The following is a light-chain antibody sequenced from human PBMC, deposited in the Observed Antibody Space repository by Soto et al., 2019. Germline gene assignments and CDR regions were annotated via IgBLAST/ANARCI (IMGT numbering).Light chain of an antibody. Sequence: QSVLTQPPSASRSPGQSVTISCTGTSSDIGGNNFVSWYQHHPGKAPKLMLYDVIKRPSGVPARFSGSKSGNTASLTVSGLQAEDEADYYCSSYGGSNNFVVFGGGTKLTVL. V-gene: IGLV2-8*02. CDR3: SSYGGSNNFVV. J-gene: IGLJ2*01. CDR1: SSDIGGNNF. CDR2: DVI.